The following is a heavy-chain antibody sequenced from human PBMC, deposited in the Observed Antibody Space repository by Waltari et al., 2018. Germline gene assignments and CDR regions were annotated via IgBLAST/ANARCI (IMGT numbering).Heavy chain of an antibody. V-gene: IGHV1-2*02. CDR1: GYTFTGYY. CDR2: INPNSGGT. D-gene: IGHD5-12*01. Sequence: QVQLVQSGAEVKKPGASVKVSCKASGYTFTGYYLHWVRPAPGQGLEWMGWINPNSGGTNYAQKFQGRVTMTRDTSISTAYMELSRLRSDDTAVYYCARDHRSGYDLGGFDYWGQGTLVTVSS. CDR3: ARDHRSGYDLGGFDY. J-gene: IGHJ4*02.